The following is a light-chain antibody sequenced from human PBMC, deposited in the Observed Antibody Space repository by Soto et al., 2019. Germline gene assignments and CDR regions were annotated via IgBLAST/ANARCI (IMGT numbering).Light chain of an antibody. CDR3: QQYNNWPRWT. J-gene: IGKJ1*01. V-gene: IGKV3-15*01. CDR1: QSVSSN. Sequence: EIVMTQFPATLSVSPGERATLSCRASQSVSSNLAWYQQKPGQAPRLLIYGASTRATGIPARFSGSGSGTEFTLTISSLQSEDFAVYYCQQYNNWPRWTFGQGTRWIS. CDR2: GAS.